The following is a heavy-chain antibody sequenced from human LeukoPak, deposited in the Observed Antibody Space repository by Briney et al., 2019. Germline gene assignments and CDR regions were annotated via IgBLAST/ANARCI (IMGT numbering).Heavy chain of an antibody. J-gene: IGHJ4*02. Sequence: ASVKVSCTASGYTFTSYAMHWVRQAPGQRLEWMGWINAGNGNTKYSQKFQGRVTITRDTSASTAYMELSSLRSEDTAVYYCARGPYDFWSGYYTHPSGYWGQGTLVTVSS. V-gene: IGHV1-3*01. CDR2: INAGNGNT. CDR1: GYTFTSYA. CDR3: ARGPYDFWSGYYTHPSGY. D-gene: IGHD3-3*01.